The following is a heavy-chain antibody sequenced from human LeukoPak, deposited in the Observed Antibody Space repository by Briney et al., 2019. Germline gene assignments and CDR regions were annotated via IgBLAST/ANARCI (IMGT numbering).Heavy chain of an antibody. D-gene: IGHD2-2*01. J-gene: IGHJ5*02. CDR2: ISGSGGGT. CDR3: AKGLVVVVPAA. V-gene: IGHV3-23*01. CDR1: GFTFSSYA. Sequence: GGSLRLSCAASGFTFSSYAISSVRQAPGKGLEWVSTISGSGGGTYYAESVKGRFTISRDNSKNMLYLQMNSLRAEDTAVYYCAKGLVVVVPAAWGQGTLVTVSS.